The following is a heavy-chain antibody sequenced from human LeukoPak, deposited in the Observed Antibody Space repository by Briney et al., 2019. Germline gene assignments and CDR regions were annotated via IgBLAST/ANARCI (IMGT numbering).Heavy chain of an antibody. V-gene: IGHV1-46*01. CDR3: AREAAMEPFDY. CDR1: GYTFTSYY. J-gene: IGHJ4*02. CDR2: INPSGGST. D-gene: IGHD5-18*01. Sequence: ASVKVSCKASGYTFTSYYMHWVRQAPGQGLEWMGIINPSGGSTSYAQKFQGRVTMTRDTSTSTVYMELGSLRSEDTAVYYCAREAAMEPFDYWGQGTLVTVSS.